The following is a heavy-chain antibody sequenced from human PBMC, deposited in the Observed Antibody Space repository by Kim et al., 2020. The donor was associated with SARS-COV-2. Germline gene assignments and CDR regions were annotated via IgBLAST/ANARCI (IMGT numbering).Heavy chain of an antibody. CDR2: INPNSGGT. V-gene: IGHV1-2*01. CDR3: AREEGSGWMNVGN. D-gene: IGHD6-19*01. Sequence: ASVKVSCKASGYTFTAYYMYWVRQAPGQGLEWMGRINPNSGGTNYAQKFQGRVTITRDTSINTAYMELSSLRSDDTGVYYCAREEGSGWMNVGNWGQGTLVTVSS. J-gene: IGHJ4*02. CDR1: GYTFTAYY.